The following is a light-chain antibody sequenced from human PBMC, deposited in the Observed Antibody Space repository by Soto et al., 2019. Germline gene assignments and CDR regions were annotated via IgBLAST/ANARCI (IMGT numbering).Light chain of an antibody. CDR1: QSVSSSY. V-gene: IGKV3-20*01. CDR3: QQYGSSPMYT. J-gene: IGKJ2*01. CDR2: GAS. Sequence: EIVLTQSPGTLSLSPGERATLSCRASQSVSSSYLAWYQQKPGQAPRLLIYGASSRATGIPDRFSVSGSGIDFTLTISRLEPEDFAVYYCQQYGSSPMYTFGQGTKLEI.